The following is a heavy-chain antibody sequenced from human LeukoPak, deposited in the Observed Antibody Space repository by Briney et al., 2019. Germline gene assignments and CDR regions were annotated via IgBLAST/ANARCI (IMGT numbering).Heavy chain of an antibody. CDR3: ARAGLQGNWFDP. Sequence: PSETLSLTCTVSGGSISSYYWSWIRQPPGKGLEWIGYIYYSGSTNYNPSLKSRVTISVDTPKNQFSLKLSSVTAADTAVYYCARAGLQGNWFDPWGQGTLVTVSS. CDR1: GGSISSYY. V-gene: IGHV4-59*01. CDR2: IYYSGST. J-gene: IGHJ5*02.